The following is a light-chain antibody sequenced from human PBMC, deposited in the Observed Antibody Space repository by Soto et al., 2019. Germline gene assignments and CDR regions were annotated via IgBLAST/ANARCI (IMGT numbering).Light chain of an antibody. CDR2: RSN. V-gene: IGLV1-44*01. J-gene: IGLJ3*02. Sequence: QSVLTQPPSASGTPGQRVTISCSGSSSNIGSNTVNWYQQLPGTAPKLLIFRSNQRPSGVPDRFSGSKSGTSGSLAISGLQSEDEADYYCASWHDRLTAWVFGGGTKLTVL. CDR3: ASWHDRLTAWV. CDR1: SSNIGSNT.